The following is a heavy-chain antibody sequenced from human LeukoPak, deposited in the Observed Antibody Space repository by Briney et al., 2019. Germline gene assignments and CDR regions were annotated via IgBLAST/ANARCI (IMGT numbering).Heavy chain of an antibody. CDR3: ASGGCSGTTCSFRH. Sequence: GGSLRLSCAASGFTFSSFGMSCVRQAPGKGLEWVAAVSFDGDNEDYGDSVKGRFTISRDNSKNTLYLQMNSLRAEDTAVYYCASGGCSGTTCSFRHWGQGTLVTVSS. J-gene: IGHJ1*01. CDR1: GFTFSSFG. CDR2: VSFDGDNE. D-gene: IGHD2-2*01. V-gene: IGHV3-30*04.